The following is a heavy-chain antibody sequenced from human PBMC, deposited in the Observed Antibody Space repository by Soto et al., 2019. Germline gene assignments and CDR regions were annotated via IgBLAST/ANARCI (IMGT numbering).Heavy chain of an antibody. CDR3: ASEDCRNNCLKGFGY. D-gene: IGHD2-15*01. CDR2: INAKSGNP. Sequence: ASVKVSCKASGYIFTDYYLHWVRQAPGQGFEWVGGINAKSGNPKYVPKFQGRVTATRDTSTSAVYMELNRLTSDDTAVYFCASEDCRNNCLKGFGYWGQGTLVTVSS. J-gene: IGHJ4*02. CDR1: GYIFTDYY. V-gene: IGHV1-2*02.